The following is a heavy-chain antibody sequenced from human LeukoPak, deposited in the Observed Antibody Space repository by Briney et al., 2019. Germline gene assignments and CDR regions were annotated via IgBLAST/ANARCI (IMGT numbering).Heavy chain of an antibody. V-gene: IGHV3-30-3*01. CDR3: ARHQYDSSGGLFDY. J-gene: IGHJ4*02. CDR2: ISYDGSNK. D-gene: IGHD3-22*01. Sequence: GWSLRLSCAASGFTFSSYAMHWVRQAPGKGLEWVAVISYDGSNKYYADSVKGRFTISRDNSKNTLYLQMNSLRAEDTAVYYCARHQYDSSGGLFDYWGQGTLVTVSS. CDR1: GFTFSSYA.